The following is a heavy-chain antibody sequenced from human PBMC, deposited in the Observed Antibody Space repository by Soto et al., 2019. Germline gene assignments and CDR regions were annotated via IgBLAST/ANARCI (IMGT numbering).Heavy chain of an antibody. J-gene: IGHJ6*02. Sequence: QVQLVQSGAEVKKPGSSVKVSCKASGGTFSSYAISWVRQAPGQGLEWMGGIIPIFGTANYAQKFQGRVRITADESTSTAYMELSSLRSGDTAVYYCAGPRNDYSNSNGMDVWGQGTTVTVSS. CDR1: GGTFSSYA. CDR2: IIPIFGTA. CDR3: AGPRNDYSNSNGMDV. V-gene: IGHV1-69*01. D-gene: IGHD4-4*01.